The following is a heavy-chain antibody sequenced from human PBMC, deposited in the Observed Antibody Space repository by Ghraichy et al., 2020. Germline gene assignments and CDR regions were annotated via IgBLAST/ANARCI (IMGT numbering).Heavy chain of an antibody. CDR2: IRYDGSNK. J-gene: IGHJ4*02. D-gene: IGHD4-17*01. CDR3: AKLVGYGDSMFDY. V-gene: IGHV3-30*02. Sequence: GGSLRLSCAASGFTFSSYGMHWVRQAPGKGLEWVAFIRYDGSNKYYADSVKGRFTISRDNSKNTLYLQMNSLRAEDTAVYYCAKLVGYGDSMFDYWGQGTLVTVSS. CDR1: GFTFSSYG.